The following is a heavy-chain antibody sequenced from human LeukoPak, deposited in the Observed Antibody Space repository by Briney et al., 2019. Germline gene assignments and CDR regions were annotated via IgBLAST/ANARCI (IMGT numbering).Heavy chain of an antibody. CDR3: ARDSGSYPSGLFDL. V-gene: IGHV3-48*03. D-gene: IGHD1-26*01. CDR2: ISSSGSTI. CDR1: GFTFSSYE. Sequence: GGSLRLSCAASGFTFSSYEMNWVRQAPGKGLEWVSYISSSGSTIYYADSVKGRFTISRGNAKNSLYLQMNSLRAEDTAVYYCARDSGSYPSGLFDLWGRGTLVTVSS. J-gene: IGHJ2*01.